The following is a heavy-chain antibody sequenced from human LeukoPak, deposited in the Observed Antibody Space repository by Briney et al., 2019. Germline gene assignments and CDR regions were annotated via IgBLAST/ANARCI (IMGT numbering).Heavy chain of an antibody. CDR1: GDSVSSNSAV. Sequence: SQTLSLTCAISGDSVSSNSAVWHWIRQSPSRGLEWLGRTYYRSKWFNDYAVSVKSRITINPDTSKNQFSLQLNSVTPEDTAVYYCARVDHKIVAPGKNYYYLDVWGKGTTVTVSS. CDR3: ARVDHKIVAPGKNYYYLDV. V-gene: IGHV6-1*01. CDR2: TYYRSKWFN. D-gene: IGHD6-13*01. J-gene: IGHJ6*03.